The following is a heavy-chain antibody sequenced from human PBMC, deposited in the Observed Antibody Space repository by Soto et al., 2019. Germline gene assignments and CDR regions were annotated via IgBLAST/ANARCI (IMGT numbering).Heavy chain of an antibody. J-gene: IGHJ4*02. V-gene: IGHV3-23*01. Sequence: PGGSLRLSCAASGFFFSSYAMSWVRQAPGKGLEWVSGIGGSGGYKSYADSVKGRFTISRDNSKNTLYLQMESLGAEDTAVYYCAKDAAMVSSTFNYFDYWGQGTLVTVSS. CDR1: GFFFSSYA. CDR3: AKDAAMVSSTFNYFDY. CDR2: IGGSGGYK. D-gene: IGHD6-13*01.